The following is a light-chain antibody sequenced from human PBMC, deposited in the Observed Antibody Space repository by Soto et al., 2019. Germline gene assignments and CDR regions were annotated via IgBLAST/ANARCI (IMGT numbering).Light chain of an antibody. V-gene: IGKV3-20*01. CDR1: QSVSSSY. Sequence: EFVLTQSPCTLSLSPGERATLSCTAIQSVSSSYLAWYQQKPGQNPRLLIYGASSSANGIPDGFSGSGSGTDFTLTISRLEPEDFAVYYCQQYGSSPPLTFGGGTKVDIK. CDR2: GAS. CDR3: QQYGSSPPLT. J-gene: IGKJ4*01.